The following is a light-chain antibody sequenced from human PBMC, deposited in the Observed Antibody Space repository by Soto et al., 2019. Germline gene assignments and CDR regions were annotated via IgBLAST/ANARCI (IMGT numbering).Light chain of an antibody. CDR1: SSDVGGYNF. J-gene: IGLJ1*01. CDR2: DVS. CDR3: SSCTTSSLYV. V-gene: IGLV2-14*01. Sequence: QSVLTQPASVSGAPGQSITISCTGTSSDVGGYNFVSWYQQHPGKAPKLMLYDVSNRPSVVSNRFSGSKAGNTASLTISGLQAEDEGDYFCSSCTTSSLYVFGTGTKLTVL.